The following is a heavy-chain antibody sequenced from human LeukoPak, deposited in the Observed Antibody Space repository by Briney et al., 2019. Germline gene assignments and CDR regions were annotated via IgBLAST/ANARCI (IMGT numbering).Heavy chain of an antibody. D-gene: IGHD2-2*01. CDR1: GFTFNSYA. CDR3: AKSGPYCSSTSCNYFDY. J-gene: IGHJ4*02. V-gene: IGHV3-23*01. Sequence: PGGSLRLSCAASGFTFNSYAMSWVRQAPGKGLEWVSAISGSGGSTYYADSVKGRFTISRDNSKNALFLQMNSLRAEDTAVYYCAKSGPYCSSTSCNYFDYWGQGTLVTVSS. CDR2: ISGSGGST.